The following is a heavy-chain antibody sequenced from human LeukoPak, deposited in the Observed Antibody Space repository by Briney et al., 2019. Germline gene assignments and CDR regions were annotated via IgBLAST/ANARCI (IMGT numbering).Heavy chain of an antibody. V-gene: IGHV3-30*02. CDR1: GFPFNAYN. CDR3: AKDGGRYRFDF. D-gene: IGHD3-16*02. Sequence: GGSLRLSCAAPGFPFNAYNIHWIRQAPGRGREWVSFIRNDETEIHYADFAKGRFTISRDKSKNSVYLEMNSLRPDDTALYYCAKDGGRYRFDFWGQGTMVTVSS. J-gene: IGHJ4*02. CDR2: IRNDETEI.